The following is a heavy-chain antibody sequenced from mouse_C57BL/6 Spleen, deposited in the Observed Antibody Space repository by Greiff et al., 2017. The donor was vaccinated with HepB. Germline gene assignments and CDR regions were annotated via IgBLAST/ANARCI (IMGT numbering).Heavy chain of an antibody. Sequence: QVQLQQPGAELVKPGASVKLSCKASGYTFTSYWMHWVKQRPGQGLEWIGMIHPNSGSTNYNEKFKSKATLTVDKSSSTAYMQLSSLTSEDSAVYYCAREGGRGYYFDYWGQGTTLTVS. V-gene: IGHV1-64*01. J-gene: IGHJ2*01. CDR1: GYTFTSYW. D-gene: IGHD1-1*02. CDR3: AREGGRGYYFDY. CDR2: IHPNSGST.